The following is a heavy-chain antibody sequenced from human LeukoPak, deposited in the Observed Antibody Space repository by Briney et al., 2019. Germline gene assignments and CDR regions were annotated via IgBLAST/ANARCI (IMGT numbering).Heavy chain of an antibody. D-gene: IGHD4-17*01. CDR3: ARRRDYGVYFDY. V-gene: IGHV4-34*01. CDR1: GGSFSGYY. CDR2: INHSGST. Sequence: SETLSLTCAVYGGSFSGYYWSWIRQPPGKGLEWIGEINHSGSTNYNPSLKSRVTISVDTSKNQFSLKLSSVTAADTAVYYCARRRDYGVYFDYWGQGTLVTVSS. J-gene: IGHJ4*02.